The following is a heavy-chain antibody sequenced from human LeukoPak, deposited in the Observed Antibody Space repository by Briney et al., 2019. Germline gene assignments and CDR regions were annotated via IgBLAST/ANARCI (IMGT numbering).Heavy chain of an antibody. CDR1: GYTFTKYG. CDR3: ARDRKGIAAAGTGDY. Sequence: ASVKVSCKASGYTFTKYGVSWVRQAPGQGLEWMGWISAYNGNTNYAQKLQGRVTMTTDTSTSTAYIELRSLRSDDTAVYYCARDRKGIAAAGTGDYWGQGTLVTVSS. D-gene: IGHD6-13*01. V-gene: IGHV1-18*01. J-gene: IGHJ4*02. CDR2: ISAYNGNT.